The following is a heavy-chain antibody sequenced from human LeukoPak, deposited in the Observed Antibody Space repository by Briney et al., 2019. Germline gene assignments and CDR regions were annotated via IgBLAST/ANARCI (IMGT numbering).Heavy chain of an antibody. CDR1: GGTFSSYA. Sequence: SVKVSCKASGGTFSSYAISWVRQAPGQGLEWMGRIIPILGIANYAQKFQGRVTITADKSTSTAYMELSSLRSEDTAVYYCARDYSSGYYSSAFDIWGQGTMVTVSS. V-gene: IGHV1-69*04. J-gene: IGHJ3*02. CDR3: ARDYSSGYYSSAFDI. CDR2: IIPILGIA. D-gene: IGHD3-22*01.